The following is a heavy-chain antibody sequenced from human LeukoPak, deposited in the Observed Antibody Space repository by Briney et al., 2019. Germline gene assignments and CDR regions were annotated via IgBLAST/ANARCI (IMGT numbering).Heavy chain of an antibody. V-gene: IGHV3-73*01. Sequence: PAGSLKLSCAASGFSFSGSAIHWVRQAPGKGLEWVGRIRGAGYSDAPAYVASVRGRFTISRDDSKSTAYLQMNSLKAEDTAVYYCTVPASGGNWFDPWGPGTLVTVSS. J-gene: IGHJ5*02. D-gene: IGHD2-2*01. CDR2: IRGAGYSDAP. CDR1: GFSFSGSA. CDR3: TVPASGGNWFDP.